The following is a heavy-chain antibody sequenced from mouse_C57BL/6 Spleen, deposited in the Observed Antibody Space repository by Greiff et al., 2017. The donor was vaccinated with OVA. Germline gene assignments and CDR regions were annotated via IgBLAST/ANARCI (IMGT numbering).Heavy chain of an antibody. J-gene: IGHJ2*01. V-gene: IGHV1-53*01. CDR2: INPSNGGT. CDR3: ARVNYDYDVDY. CDR1: GYTFTSYW. Sequence: QVQLKQPGTELVKPGASVKLSCKASGYTFTSYWMHWVKQRPGQGLEWIGNINPSNGGTNYNEKFKSKATLTVDKSASTAYMQLSSLTSEDSAVYYCARVNYDYDVDYWGQGTTLTVSS. D-gene: IGHD2-4*01.